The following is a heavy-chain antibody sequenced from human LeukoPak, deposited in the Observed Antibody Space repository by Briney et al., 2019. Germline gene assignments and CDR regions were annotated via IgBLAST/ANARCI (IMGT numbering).Heavy chain of an antibody. CDR2: VTGSGVST. V-gene: IGHV3-23*01. Sequence: GGSLRLSCAASGFTFSSYAMTWVRQAPGKGLEWVSAVTGSGVSTYYADSVKGRFTISRDNSKNTLYLQMNSLRAEDAAVYYCAKDPGGVTSRYFYYYGMDVWGQGTTVTVSS. D-gene: IGHD3-16*01. CDR3: AKDPGGVTSRYFYYYGMDV. J-gene: IGHJ6*02. CDR1: GFTFSSYA.